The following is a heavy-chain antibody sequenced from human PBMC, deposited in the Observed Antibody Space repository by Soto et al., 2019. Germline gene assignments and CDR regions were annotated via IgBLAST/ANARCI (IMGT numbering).Heavy chain of an antibody. CDR2: INPSGGST. CDR3: ARSLRAPVPVGYFDY. Sequence: GASVKVSCKASGYTFTSYYMHWVRQAPGQGLEWMGIINPSGGSTSYAQKFQGRVTMTRDTSTSTVYMELSSLRSEDTAVYYCARSLRAPVPVGYFDYWGQGTLVTVSS. D-gene: IGHD2-15*01. CDR1: GYTFTSYY. J-gene: IGHJ4*02. V-gene: IGHV1-46*01.